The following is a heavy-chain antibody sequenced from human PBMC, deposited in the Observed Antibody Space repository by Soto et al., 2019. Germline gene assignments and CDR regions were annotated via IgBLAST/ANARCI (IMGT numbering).Heavy chain of an antibody. J-gene: IGHJ4*02. Sequence: EVQLVESGGGLVQPGESLRLSCTASGITFSSYSMNWVRQAPGTGLEWLSYISSSKTTYADSVKGRFTISRDNAKQSGYLQMNSRRDEDTAVYYCVGDQDVHTPMVHGNYWGRGTRVTVSS. D-gene: IGHD5-18*01. CDR1: GITFSSYS. CDR3: VGDQDVHTPMVHGNY. CDR2: ISSSKTT. V-gene: IGHV3-48*02.